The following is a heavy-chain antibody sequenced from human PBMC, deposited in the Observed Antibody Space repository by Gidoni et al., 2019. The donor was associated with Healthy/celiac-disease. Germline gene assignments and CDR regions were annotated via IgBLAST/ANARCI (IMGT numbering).Heavy chain of an antibody. Sequence: EVQLVESGGGLVQPGGSLRLSCAASGFPFSSYAMSWVRQAPGKGLGWVSAISGSGGSTYYADSVKGRFTISRDNSKNTLYLQMNSLRAEDTAVYYCAKDTRITIFGVVIYGYFDYWGQGTLVTVSS. D-gene: IGHD3-3*01. V-gene: IGHV3-23*04. CDR1: GFPFSSYA. J-gene: IGHJ4*02. CDR2: ISGSGGST. CDR3: AKDTRITIFGVVIYGYFDY.